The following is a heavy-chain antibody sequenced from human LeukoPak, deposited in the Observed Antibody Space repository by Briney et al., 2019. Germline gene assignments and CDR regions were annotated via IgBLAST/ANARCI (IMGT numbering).Heavy chain of an antibody. CDR2: IYYSGNN. CDR1: GAASIGNY. CDR3: ARNTYFDY. J-gene: IGHJ4*02. V-gene: IGHV4-59*01. Sequence: SEALPLTCTGKGAASIGNYWTCMQQPPGKGLEWIGYIYYSGNNNYNPSLKSRVTVSIDTSKNQFSLKLSSVTAADTAMYYCARNTYFDYWGQGTLVTVSS.